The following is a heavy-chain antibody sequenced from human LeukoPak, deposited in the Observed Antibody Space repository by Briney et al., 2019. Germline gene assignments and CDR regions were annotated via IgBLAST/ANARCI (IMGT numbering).Heavy chain of an antibody. CDR1: GGSFSGYY. J-gene: IGHJ5*02. CDR3: ARCDSGYSSSKNWFDP. Sequence: PSETLSLTCAVYGGSFSGYYWSWIRQPPGKGLEWIGEINHSGSTNYNSSLKSRVTISVDTSKNQSSLKLSSVTAADTAVYYCARCDSGYSSSKNWFDPWGQGTLVTVSS. V-gene: IGHV4-34*01. CDR2: INHSGST. D-gene: IGHD6-13*01.